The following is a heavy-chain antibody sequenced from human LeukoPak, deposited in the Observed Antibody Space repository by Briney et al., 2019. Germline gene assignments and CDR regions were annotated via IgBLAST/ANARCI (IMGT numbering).Heavy chain of an antibody. D-gene: IGHD3-10*01. CDR2: IIPIFGTA. Sequence: GASVKVSCKASGGTFSSYAISWVRQAPGQGLEWMGGIIPIFGTANYAQKFQGRVTITADESTSTAYMELSSLRSDDTAVYYCARDTDTGNYYGSGSYYSPPGYWGQGTLVTVSS. V-gene: IGHV1-69*13. J-gene: IGHJ4*02. CDR1: GGTFSSYA. CDR3: ARDTDTGNYYGSGSYYSPPGY.